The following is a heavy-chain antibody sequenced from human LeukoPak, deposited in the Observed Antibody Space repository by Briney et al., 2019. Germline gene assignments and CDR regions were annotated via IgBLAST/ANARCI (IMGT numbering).Heavy chain of an antibody. Sequence: GESLKISFQGSGYPFTNYWISWVRPMPGKGLEGMGRIDPSDSYTNYNPSFDGHVTISADKSTSTAYLQWSSLKASDTAIYYCARPDCSGGDCKLLDNWGQGTLVTVSS. CDR3: ARPDCSGGDCKLLDN. V-gene: IGHV5-10-1*01. CDR1: GYPFTNYW. CDR2: IDPSDSYT. D-gene: IGHD2-21*02. J-gene: IGHJ4*02.